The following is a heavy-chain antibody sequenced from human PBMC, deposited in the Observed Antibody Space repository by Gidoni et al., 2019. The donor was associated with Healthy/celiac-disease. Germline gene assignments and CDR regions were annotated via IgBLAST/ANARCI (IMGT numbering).Heavy chain of an antibody. J-gene: IGHJ6*02. CDR3: AKVSGPISVRTGLNYYYYGMDV. CDR1: GFTFSSYA. D-gene: IGHD3-10*01. V-gene: IGHV3-23*01. Sequence: AASGFTFSSYAMSWVRQAPGKGLEWVSAISGSGGSTYYADSVKGRFTISRDNSKNTLYLQMNSLRAEDTAVYYCAKVSGPISVRTGLNYYYYGMDVWGQGTTVTVSS. CDR2: ISGSGGST.